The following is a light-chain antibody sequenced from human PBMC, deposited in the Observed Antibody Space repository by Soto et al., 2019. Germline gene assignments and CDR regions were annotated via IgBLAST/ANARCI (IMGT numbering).Light chain of an antibody. CDR3: GTWDSSLSIYV. V-gene: IGLV1-44*01. CDR2: SNN. CDR1: SSNIGSNT. Sequence: QSVLTQPPSASGTPGQRVTISCSGSSSNIGSNTVNWYQQLPGTAPKLLIYSNNQRLSGIPDRFSGSKSGTSATLGITGLQTGDEADYYCGTWDSSLSIYVFGTGTKVTVL. J-gene: IGLJ1*01.